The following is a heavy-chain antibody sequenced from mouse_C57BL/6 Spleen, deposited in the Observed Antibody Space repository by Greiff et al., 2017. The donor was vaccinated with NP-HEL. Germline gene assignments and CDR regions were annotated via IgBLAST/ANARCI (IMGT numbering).Heavy chain of an antibody. J-gene: IGHJ2*01. CDR3: ARLYYGSRGDY. Sequence: VQLQQPGAELVMPGASVKLSCKASGYTFTSYWMHWVKQRPGQGLEWIGEIDPSDSYTNYNQKFKGKSTLTVDKSSSTAYMQLSSLTSEDSAVYYCARLYYGSRGDYWGQGTTLTVSS. D-gene: IGHD1-1*01. V-gene: IGHV1-69*01. CDR2: IDPSDSYT. CDR1: GYTFTSYW.